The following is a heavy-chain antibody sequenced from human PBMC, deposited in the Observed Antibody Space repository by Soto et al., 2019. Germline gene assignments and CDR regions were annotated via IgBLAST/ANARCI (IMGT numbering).Heavy chain of an antibody. D-gene: IGHD3-16*02. J-gene: IGHJ5*02. V-gene: IGHV1-18*04. CDR2: VSAKSGDT. Sequence: ASVKVSCKASGFSFTSSGFNWVRQAPGQGLEWVGWVSAKSGDTKCVENLQGRVTMTTDTSTSTVYMELRSLRSEDTAVYYCARSSGGVFGIIIEGSNWWAPWGQGSLVTVS. CDR3: ARSSGGVFGIIIEGSNWWAP. CDR1: GFSFTSSG.